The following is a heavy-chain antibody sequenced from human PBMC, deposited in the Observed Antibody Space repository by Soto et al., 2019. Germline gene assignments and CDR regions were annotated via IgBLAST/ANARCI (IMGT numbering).Heavy chain of an antibody. Sequence: PSETLSLTCTVSGDSVSSGSYYWSWIRQPPGKGLEWIGYVYYSGSTKNSPSLNSRVTISVDTSKNLFSLRLTSVTSADTAVYFFERHSITIAVRPAFDTWSPRTTVTVSS. CDR1: GDSVSSGSYY. J-gene: IGHJ3*02. CDR3: ERHSITIAVRPAFDT. V-gene: IGHV4-61*01. D-gene: IGHD3-3*01. CDR2: VYYSGST.